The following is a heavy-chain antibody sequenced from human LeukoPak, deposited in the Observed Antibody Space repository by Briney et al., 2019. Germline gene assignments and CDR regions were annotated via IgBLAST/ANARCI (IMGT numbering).Heavy chain of an antibody. CDR3: ARGQMATWKLLGG. CDR2: IYYSGST. V-gene: IGHV4-59*04. CDR1: GGSISNYY. Sequence: SETLSLTCTVSGGSISNYYWSWIRQPPGKGLEWIGYIYYSGSTYYNPSLKSRVTISVDTSKNQFSLKLSSVTAADTAVYYCARGQMATWKLLGGWGQGTLVTVSS. D-gene: IGHD5-24*01. J-gene: IGHJ4*02.